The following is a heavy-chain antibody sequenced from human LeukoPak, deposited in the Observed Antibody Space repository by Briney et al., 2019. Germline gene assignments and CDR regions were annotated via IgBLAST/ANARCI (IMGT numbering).Heavy chain of an antibody. CDR3: ATYSSSRYRDAFDI. J-gene: IGHJ3*02. Sequence: SVTVSCTASGGTFSSYAISWVRQAPGQGLEWMGGIIPIFGTANYAQKFQGRVTITADESTSTAYMELSSLRSEDTAVYYCATYSSSRYRDAFDIWGQGTMVTVSS. CDR1: GGTFSSYA. D-gene: IGHD6-13*01. V-gene: IGHV1-69*13. CDR2: IIPIFGTA.